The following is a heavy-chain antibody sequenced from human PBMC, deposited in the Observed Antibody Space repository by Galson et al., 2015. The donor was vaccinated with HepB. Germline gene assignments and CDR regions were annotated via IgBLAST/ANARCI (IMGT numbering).Heavy chain of an antibody. CDR3: AKESDALDI. CDR1: GFTFSSYA. CDR2: ISYDGSDK. V-gene: IGHV3-30*18. J-gene: IGHJ3*02. Sequence: SLRLSCAASGFTFSSYAMHWVRQVPGKGLEWVAFISYDGSDKYYADSVKGRFTISRDNSRNTLYLQMNSLRTEDTAVYYCAKESDALDIWGQGTMVAVSS.